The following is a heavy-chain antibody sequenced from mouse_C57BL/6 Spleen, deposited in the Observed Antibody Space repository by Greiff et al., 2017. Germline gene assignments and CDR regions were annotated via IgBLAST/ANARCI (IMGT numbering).Heavy chain of an antibody. CDR3: TRPYGNPYFDY. CDR1: GYTFTDYE. V-gene: IGHV1-15*01. CDR2: IDPETGGT. Sequence: VQLQQSGAELVRPGASVTLSCKASGYTFTDYEMHWVKQTPVHGLEWIGAIDPETGGTAYNQKFKGKAILTADKSSSTAYMELRSLTSEDSAVYYCTRPYGNPYFDYWGQGTTLTVSS. D-gene: IGHD2-1*01. J-gene: IGHJ2*01.